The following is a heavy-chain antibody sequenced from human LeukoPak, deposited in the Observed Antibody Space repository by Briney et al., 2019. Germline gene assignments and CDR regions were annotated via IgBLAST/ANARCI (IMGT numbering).Heavy chain of an antibody. CDR2: ISYDGSNK. V-gene: IGHV3-30*18. Sequence: GRSLRLSCAASGFTFSSYGMHWVRQAPGKGLEWVAAISYDGSNKYYADSVKGRFTISRDNSKNTLYLRMNSLRAEDTAVYYCAKCLHSSGYPPFDYWGQGTLVTVSS. CDR3: AKCLHSSGYPPFDY. D-gene: IGHD3-22*01. CDR1: GFTFSSYG. J-gene: IGHJ4*02.